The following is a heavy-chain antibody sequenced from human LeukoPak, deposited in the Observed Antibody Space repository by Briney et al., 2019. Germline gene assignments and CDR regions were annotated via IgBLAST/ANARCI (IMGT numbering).Heavy chain of an antibody. CDR3: AKGRGAAAADGMDA. D-gene: IGHD6-25*01. Sequence: GGSLRLSCAASGFTFSNYWMRWIRHAPGKGLVWVSRVNSDGSTTTYADSVKGRFTSSRDNAKNMLYLQMNSLRVEDTAVYYCAKGRGAAAADGMDAWGQGTTVTVPS. J-gene: IGHJ6*02. CDR2: VNSDGSTT. V-gene: IGHV3-74*01. CDR1: GFTFSNYW.